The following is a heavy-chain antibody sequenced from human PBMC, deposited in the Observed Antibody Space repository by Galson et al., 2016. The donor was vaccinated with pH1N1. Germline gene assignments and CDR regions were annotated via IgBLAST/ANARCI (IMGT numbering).Heavy chain of an antibody. V-gene: IGHV6-1*01. J-gene: IGHJ4*02. CDR3: AREVWLLRGYYIDH. Sequence: CAISGDSVSSSSDTWNWIRQSPRRGLEWLGRIYHRSKWYYEYAPSLQGRLRISPDTSSNQMSLHLNSVTLDDAAVYYCAREVWLLRGYYIDHWGQGSLVTVSS. D-gene: IGHD3-3*01. CDR1: GDSVSSSSDT. CDR2: IYHRSKWYY.